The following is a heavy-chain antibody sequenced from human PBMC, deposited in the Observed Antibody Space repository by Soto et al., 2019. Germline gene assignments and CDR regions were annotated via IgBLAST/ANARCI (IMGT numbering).Heavy chain of an antibody. CDR2: IIPMLGMS. D-gene: IGHD3-10*01. J-gene: IGHJ4*02. Sequence: QVQLVQSGAEVKKPGSSVKVSCTASGDTFNFYTISWVRQAPGQGLEWMGRIIPMLGMSNYAQNFQGRVTMIADKSTCIAYTKLSSLRSEDTALYYCATNYGTGIAHIDNWGEGTLVTVSS. CDR1: GDTFNFYT. CDR3: ATNYGTGIAHIDN. V-gene: IGHV1-69*02.